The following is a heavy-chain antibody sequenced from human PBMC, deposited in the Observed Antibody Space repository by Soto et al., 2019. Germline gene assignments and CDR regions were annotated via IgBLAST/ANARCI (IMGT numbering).Heavy chain of an antibody. CDR1: GYTFTSYG. CDR2: ISAYNGNT. J-gene: IGHJ6*02. D-gene: IGHD3-9*01. Sequence: QVQLVQSGAEVKKPGASVKVSCKASGYTFTSYGISWVRQAPGQGLEWMGWISAYNGNTNYAQKLQGRVTMPTDTSTSTAYMELRSLRSDDTAVYYCARELYDILTGYYSPRVGYGMDVWGQGTTVTVSS. V-gene: IGHV1-18*01. CDR3: ARELYDILTGYYSPRVGYGMDV.